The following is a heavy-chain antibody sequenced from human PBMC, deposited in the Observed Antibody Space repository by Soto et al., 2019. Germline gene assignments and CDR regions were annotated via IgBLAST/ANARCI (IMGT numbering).Heavy chain of an antibody. CDR1: GFTFSSYW. Sequence: GGSLRLSCAASGFTFSSYWMSWVRQAPGKGLEWVANIKQDGSEKYYVDSVKGRFTISRDNAKNSLYLQMNSLRAEDTAVYYCARDQMGTGSGYFDYWGQGTLVTVSS. CDR2: IKQDGSEK. D-gene: IGHD2-8*01. CDR3: ARDQMGTGSGYFDY. J-gene: IGHJ4*02. V-gene: IGHV3-7*01.